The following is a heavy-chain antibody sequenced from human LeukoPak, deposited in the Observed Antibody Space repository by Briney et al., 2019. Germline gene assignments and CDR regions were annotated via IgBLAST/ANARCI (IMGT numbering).Heavy chain of an antibody. V-gene: IGHV4-59*08. Sequence: PSETLSLTCTVSGGSISSYYWSWIRQPPGKGLEWIGYIYYSGSTNYNPSLKSRVTISLDTSRNQFSLKLSSVTAADTAVYYCARYASGSYYFDYWGQGTLVTVSS. CDR1: GGSISSYY. J-gene: IGHJ4*02. D-gene: IGHD3-3*01. CDR3: ARYASGSYYFDY. CDR2: IYYSGST.